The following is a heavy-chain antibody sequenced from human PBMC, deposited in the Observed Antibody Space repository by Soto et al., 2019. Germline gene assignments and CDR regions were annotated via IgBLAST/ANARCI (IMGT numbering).Heavy chain of an antibody. CDR1: GGSIISYY. CDR2: IYYSGST. V-gene: IGHV4-59*01. D-gene: IGHD3-9*01. J-gene: IGHJ4*02. Sequence: SETLSLTCTVCGGSIISYYWSWIRQPPGKGLEWIGYIYYSGSTNYNPSLKSRVTISVDTSKNQFSLKLSSVTAADTAVYYCARVDSDYDILTGYYSLFDYRGQGTLVTVS. CDR3: ARVDSDYDILTGYYSLFDY.